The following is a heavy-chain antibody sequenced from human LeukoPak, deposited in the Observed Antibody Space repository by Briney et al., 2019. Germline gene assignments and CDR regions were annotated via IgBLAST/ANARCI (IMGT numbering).Heavy chain of an antibody. CDR2: ISYDGSNK. CDR1: GFTFSSYA. CDR3: ARVDSGSRLDY. D-gene: IGHD1-26*01. V-gene: IGHV3-30-3*01. Sequence: GGSLRLSCAASGFTFSSYAMHWVRQAPGKGLEWVAVISYDGSNKYYADSVKGRFTISRDNSKNTLYLQMSSLRAEDTAVYYCARVDSGSRLDYWGQGTLVTVSS. J-gene: IGHJ4*02.